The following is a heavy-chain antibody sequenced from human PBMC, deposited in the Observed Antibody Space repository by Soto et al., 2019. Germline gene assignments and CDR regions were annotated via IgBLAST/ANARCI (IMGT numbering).Heavy chain of an antibody. CDR1: GFTFSSYG. CDR3: ARDLELFFVTYYYYYGMVV. Sequence: PGGSLRLSCAASGFTFSSYGMHWVRQAPGKGLEWVAVIWYDGSNKYYADSVKGRFTISRDNSKNTLYLQMNSLRAEDTAVYYCARDLELFFVTYYYYYGMVVRGQGITVTGFS. J-gene: IGHJ6*02. D-gene: IGHD1-7*01. CDR2: IWYDGSNK. V-gene: IGHV3-33*01.